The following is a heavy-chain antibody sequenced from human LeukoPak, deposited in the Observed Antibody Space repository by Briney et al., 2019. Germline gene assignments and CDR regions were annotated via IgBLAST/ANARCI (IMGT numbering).Heavy chain of an antibody. CDR2: IKQDGSDK. D-gene: IGHD6-13*01. Sequence: QTGGPLRLPCGPSGFTLSSYWMSWLRQAPGKGLEGVANIKQDGSDKYYVDSVKGRISISRDNAKNSLYLQMNSLRAEDTAVYYRARDRAGPQQLVRRLGGMDVWGQGTTVTVSS. J-gene: IGHJ6*02. CDR3: ARDRAGPQQLVRRLGGMDV. V-gene: IGHV3-7*01. CDR1: GFTLSSYW.